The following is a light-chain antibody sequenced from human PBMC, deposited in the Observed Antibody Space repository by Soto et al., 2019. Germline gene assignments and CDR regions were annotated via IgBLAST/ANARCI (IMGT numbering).Light chain of an antibody. CDR3: QKYNSAPTWT. CDR2: AAS. Sequence: DIQMTQSPSSLSASVGDRVTITCRAAQDISNYLAWYQQKPGKVPKLPIYAASTLQSGVPSRFRGSGSGTDFTLTISSLQPEDVATYYCQKYNSAPTWTFGQGTKVEIK. J-gene: IGKJ1*01. V-gene: IGKV1-27*01. CDR1: QDISNY.